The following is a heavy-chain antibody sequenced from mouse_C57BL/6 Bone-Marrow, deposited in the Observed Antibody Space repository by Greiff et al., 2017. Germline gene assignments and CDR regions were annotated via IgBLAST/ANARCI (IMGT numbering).Heavy chain of an antibody. V-gene: IGHV5-4*01. CDR3: ASSGIAY. D-gene: IGHD1-1*01. CDR1: GFTFSSYA. Sequence: EVQGVESGGGLVKPGGSLKLSCAASGFTFSSYAMSWVRQTPEKRLEWVATISDGGSYTYYPDNVKGRFTISRDNAKNNLYLQMSHLKSEDTAMYYCASSGIAYWGQGTLVTVSA. J-gene: IGHJ3*01. CDR2: ISDGGSYT.